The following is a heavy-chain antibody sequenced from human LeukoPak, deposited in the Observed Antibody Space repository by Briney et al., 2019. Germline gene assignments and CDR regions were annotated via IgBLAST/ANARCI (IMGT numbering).Heavy chain of an antibody. D-gene: IGHD1-26*01. CDR2: IYPGDSDT. Sequence: GESLKISCKGSGYTFTSYWIGWVRQMPGKGLEWMGIIYPGDSDTRYSPSFQGQVTISADKSISTAYLQWSSLKASGTAMYYCARLGALAGASFDYWGQGTLVTVSS. CDR1: GYTFTSYW. CDR3: ARLGALAGASFDY. V-gene: IGHV5-51*01. J-gene: IGHJ4*02.